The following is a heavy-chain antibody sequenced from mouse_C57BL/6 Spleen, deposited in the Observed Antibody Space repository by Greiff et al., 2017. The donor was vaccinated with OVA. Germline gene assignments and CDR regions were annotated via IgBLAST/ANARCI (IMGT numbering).Heavy chain of an antibody. CDR1: GYTFTGYW. D-gene: IGHD2-4*01. V-gene: IGHV1-9*01. CDR2: ILPGSGCT. Sequence: VQLQQSGAELMKPGASVKLSCKATGYTFTGYWIEWVKQRPGHGLEWIGEILPGSGCTNYNEKFKGKATFTADTSSNTAYMQLSSLTTEDSAIYYCARKVYDYLFAYWGQGTLVTVSA. CDR3: ARKVYDYLFAY. J-gene: IGHJ3*01.